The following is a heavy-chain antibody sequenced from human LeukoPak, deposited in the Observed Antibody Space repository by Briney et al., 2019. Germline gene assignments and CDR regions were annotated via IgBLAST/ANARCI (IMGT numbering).Heavy chain of an antibody. CDR2: INHSGST. D-gene: IGHD1-26*01. CDR3: SRAYSGSSLPYHYYYYMDV. CDR1: GGSFSGYY. J-gene: IGHJ6*03. Sequence: PSETLSLTCAVYGGSFSGYYWSWIRQPPGKGLEWIGEINHSGSTNYNPSLKSRVTISVDTSKNQFSLKLSSVTAADTAVYYCSRAYSGSSLPYHYYYYMDVWGKGTTVTVSS. V-gene: IGHV4-34*01.